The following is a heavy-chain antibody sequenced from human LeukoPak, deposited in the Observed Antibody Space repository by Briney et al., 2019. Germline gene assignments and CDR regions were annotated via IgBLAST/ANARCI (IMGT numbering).Heavy chain of an antibody. CDR2: ISHSGST. J-gene: IGHJ4*02. Sequence: SETLSLXCAVSGYSINIGYFWGWIRQPPGKGLEWIGSISHSGSTYYTPSLNSRVTISIDTSKNHFPLKLTSVTAADTAVYYCARRGDRRVDYWGQGTLVTVSS. V-gene: IGHV4-38-2*01. D-gene: IGHD4-17*01. CDR1: GYSINIGYF. CDR3: ARRGDRRVDY.